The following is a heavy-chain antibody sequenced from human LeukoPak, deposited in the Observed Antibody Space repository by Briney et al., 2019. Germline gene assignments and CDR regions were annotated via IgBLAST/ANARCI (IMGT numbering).Heavy chain of an antibody. CDR1: GYSISSGYY. V-gene: IGHV4-38-2*02. D-gene: IGHD2-2*01. Sequence: PSETLSLTCTVSGYSISSGYYWGWIRQPPGKGLEWIGSIYHSGSTYYNPSLKSRVTISVDTSKNQFSLKLSSVTAADTAVYYCARDPDPAPYWGQGTLVTVSS. CDR2: IYHSGST. J-gene: IGHJ4*02. CDR3: ARDPDPAPY.